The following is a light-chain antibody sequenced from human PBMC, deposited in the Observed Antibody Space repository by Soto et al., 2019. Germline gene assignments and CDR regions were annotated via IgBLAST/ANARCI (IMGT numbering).Light chain of an antibody. J-gene: IGKJ3*01. Sequence: DIQMTQSPSSLSASVGDRVTITCRASQGISNSLAWYQQKPGKVPKLLLYAAATLQSGVPSRFSGSGSGTDFTLRISSLQPEDVATYYYQKYNSARPWFTFGPGTKVDIK. CDR1: QGISNS. CDR3: QKYNSARPWFT. V-gene: IGKV1-27*01. CDR2: AAA.